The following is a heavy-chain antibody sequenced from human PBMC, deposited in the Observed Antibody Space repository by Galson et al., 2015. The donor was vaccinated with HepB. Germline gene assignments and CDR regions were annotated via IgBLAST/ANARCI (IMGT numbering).Heavy chain of an antibody. V-gene: IGHV1-3*01. CDR3: ARDFIVVVPAAPRQRYYYYMDV. J-gene: IGHJ6*03. Sequence: SVKVSCKASGYTFTSYAMHWVRQAPGQRLEWMGWISAGNGNTKYSQKFQGRVTITRDTSASTAYMELSSLRSEDTAVYYCARDFIVVVPAAPRQRYYYYMDVWGKGTTVTVSS. D-gene: IGHD2-2*01. CDR2: ISAGNGNT. CDR1: GYTFTSYA.